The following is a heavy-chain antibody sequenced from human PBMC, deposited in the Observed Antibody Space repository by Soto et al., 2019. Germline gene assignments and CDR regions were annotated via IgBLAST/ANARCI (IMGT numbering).Heavy chain of an antibody. J-gene: IGHJ4*02. CDR1: GYTFTDYD. D-gene: IGHD3-10*01. CDR3: AKVSRRGSAIDFDY. CDR2: MNPNSGDT. V-gene: IGHV1-8*01. Sequence: QVQLVQSGAEVREPGASVKVSCKASGYTFTDYDMNWVRQATGQGPEWMGWMNPNSGDTGYAQKVQGRVTMTRDTSITTAYMELSSLRSEDTAVYYCAKVSRRGSAIDFDYWGQGTLVTVSS.